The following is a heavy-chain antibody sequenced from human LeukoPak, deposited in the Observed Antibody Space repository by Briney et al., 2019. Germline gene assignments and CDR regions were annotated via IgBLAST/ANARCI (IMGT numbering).Heavy chain of an antibody. J-gene: IGHJ6*03. V-gene: IGHV4-59*01. Sequence: SETLSLTCTVSGGSISSYYWSWIRQPPGKGLEWIGYIYYSGSTNYNPSLKSRVTTSVDTSKNQFSLKLSSVTAADTAVYYCARGALFGYYYYYMDVWGKGTTVTVSS. CDR2: IYYSGST. CDR1: GGSISSYY. D-gene: IGHD3-3*01. CDR3: ARGALFGYYYYYMDV.